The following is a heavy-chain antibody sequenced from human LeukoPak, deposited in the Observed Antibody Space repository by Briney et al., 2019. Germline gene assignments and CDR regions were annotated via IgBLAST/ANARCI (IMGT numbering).Heavy chain of an antibody. Sequence: SETLSLTCTVSGYSISSSSYYWGWIRQPPGKGLEWIGSIYYSGSTYYNPSLKSRVTISVDTSKNQFSLKLSSVTAADTAVYYCARDGWFGDGINDYWGQGTLVTVSS. CDR1: GYSISSSSYY. CDR3: ARDGWFGDGINDY. D-gene: IGHD3-10*01. CDR2: IYYSGST. J-gene: IGHJ4*02. V-gene: IGHV4-39*07.